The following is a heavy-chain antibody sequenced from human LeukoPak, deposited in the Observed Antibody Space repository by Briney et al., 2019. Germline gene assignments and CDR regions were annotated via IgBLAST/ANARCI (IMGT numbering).Heavy chain of an antibody. CDR3: AGFFYDNSPEALDL. CDR2: FIPIYGSA. Sequence: GSSVKVSCKASGGTFTSHAITWVRQAPGQGLEWMAGFIPIYGSASYAQKFQGRVTVTSDESTRTVYMALSSLTSEDTAVYYCAGFFYDNSPEALDLWGQGTMVTVSS. CDR1: GGTFTSHA. J-gene: IGHJ3*01. D-gene: IGHD3-22*01. V-gene: IGHV1-69*01.